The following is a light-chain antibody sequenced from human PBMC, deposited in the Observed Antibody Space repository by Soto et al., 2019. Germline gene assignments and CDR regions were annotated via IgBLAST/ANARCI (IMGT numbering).Light chain of an antibody. CDR3: CSYAGRSTLV. V-gene: IGLV2-23*02. Sequence: QSVLTQPASVSGSPGQSITISCTGTSSDVGSYNLVSWYHQHPGKAPKLIIYEVTNRPSGVSDRFSGSKSGNTASLTISGLQAEDEADYYCCSYAGRSTLVFGGGTKLTVL. J-gene: IGLJ2*01. CDR2: EVT. CDR1: SSDVGSYNL.